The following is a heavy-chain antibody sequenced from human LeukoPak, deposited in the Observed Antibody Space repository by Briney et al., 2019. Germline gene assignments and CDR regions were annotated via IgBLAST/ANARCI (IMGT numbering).Heavy chain of an antibody. Sequence: PGGSLRLSCAASGFTVSSNFMSWVRQAPGKGLEWVSVIYSGGTTYYVDSVKGRFTISRDNSKNTLYLQMNSLRAEDTAVYYCARDGHANNYMDVWGKGTTVTVSS. V-gene: IGHV3-53*01. CDR3: ARDGHANNYMDV. CDR1: GFTVSSNF. D-gene: IGHD1/OR15-1a*01. CDR2: IYSGGTT. J-gene: IGHJ6*03.